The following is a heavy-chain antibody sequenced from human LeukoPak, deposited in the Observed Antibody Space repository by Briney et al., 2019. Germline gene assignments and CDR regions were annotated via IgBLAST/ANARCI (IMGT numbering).Heavy chain of an antibody. D-gene: IGHD5-24*01. CDR3: ATISAQTFDI. Sequence: GGSLRLSCVGSGFTFRSHWVNWVRQSPGKGLEWVANIKPDGIDKYYVHSARGRFHVSRDNAKNSAFLQMNSLRAEDTAIYYCATISAQTFDIWGQGTLVSVSS. CDR2: IKPDGIDK. CDR1: GFTFRSHW. J-gene: IGHJ3*02. V-gene: IGHV3-7*01.